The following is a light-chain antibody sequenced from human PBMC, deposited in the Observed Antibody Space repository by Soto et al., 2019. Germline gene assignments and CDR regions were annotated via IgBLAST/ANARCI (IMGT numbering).Light chain of an antibody. CDR2: EVS. CDR3: TSYTTSSTVL. CDR1: SSDVGGYNY. J-gene: IGLJ2*01. Sequence: QSALTQPASVSGSPGQSITISCTGTSSDVGGYNYVSWYQQHPGKAPKLMIYEVSNRPSGVSNRFSGSKSGNTASLTISGLKVEDEADFYCTSYTTSSTVLFGGGTKLTVL. V-gene: IGLV2-14*01.